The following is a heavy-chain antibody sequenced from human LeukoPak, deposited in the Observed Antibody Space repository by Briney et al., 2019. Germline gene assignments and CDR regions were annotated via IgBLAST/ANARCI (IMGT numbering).Heavy chain of an antibody. Sequence: PGGSLRLSCAASGFTFSSYAMSWVRRAPGKGLEWVSSISSSSSYMYYADSVKGRFTISRDNAKNSLYLQMNSLRAEDTAVYYCARYYDFWSGYLSGDWYYFDYWGQGTLVTVSS. V-gene: IGHV3-21*01. CDR2: ISSSSSYM. J-gene: IGHJ4*02. CDR1: GFTFSSYA. CDR3: ARYYDFWSGYLSGDWYYFDY. D-gene: IGHD3-3*01.